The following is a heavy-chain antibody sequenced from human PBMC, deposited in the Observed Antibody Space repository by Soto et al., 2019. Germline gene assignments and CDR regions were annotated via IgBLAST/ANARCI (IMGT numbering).Heavy chain of an antibody. CDR2: IYYSGST. CDR1: GGSISSYY. Sequence: SETLSLTCTVSGGSISSYYWSWIRQPPGKGLEWIGYIYYSGSTNYNPSLKSRVTISVDTSKNQFSLKLSSVTAADTAVYYCARSSQWLDNYFDYWGQGTLVTVSS. D-gene: IGHD6-19*01. J-gene: IGHJ4*02. CDR3: ARSSQWLDNYFDY. V-gene: IGHV4-59*01.